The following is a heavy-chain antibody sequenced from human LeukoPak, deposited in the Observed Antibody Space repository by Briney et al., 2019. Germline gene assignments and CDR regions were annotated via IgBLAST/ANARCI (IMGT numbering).Heavy chain of an antibody. J-gene: IGHJ4*02. Sequence: GGSLRLSCAASGFTFSSYWMSWVRQAPGKGLEWVANIKQDGSEKNYVVSVKGRFTISRDNSKNTLYLQMNSLRAEDTAVYYCAKDVREGAMVLDYWGQGTLVTVSS. CDR3: AKDVREGAMVLDY. V-gene: IGHV3-7*03. CDR1: GFTFSSYW. CDR2: IKQDGSEK. D-gene: IGHD5-18*01.